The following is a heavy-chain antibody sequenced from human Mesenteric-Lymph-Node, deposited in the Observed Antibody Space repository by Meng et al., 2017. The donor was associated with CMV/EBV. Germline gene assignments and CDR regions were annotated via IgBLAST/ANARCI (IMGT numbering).Heavy chain of an antibody. J-gene: IGHJ4*02. CDR1: GGTCSSYA. V-gene: IGHV1-69*04. CDR3: ARGIGSSNYYFDY. D-gene: IGHD6-6*01. CDR2: IIPILGIA. Sequence: KASGGTCSSYAISWVRQAPGQGLEWMGRIIPILGIANYAQKFQGRVTITADKSTSTAYMELSSLRSEDTAVYYCARGIGSSNYYFDYWGQGTLVTVSS.